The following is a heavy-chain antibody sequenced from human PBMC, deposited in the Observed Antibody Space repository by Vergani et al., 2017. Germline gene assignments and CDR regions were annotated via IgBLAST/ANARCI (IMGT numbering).Heavy chain of an antibody. Sequence: QVPLVQSGAEVGKPGASVKISCKASGYPFTAYYILWVRQAPEQGLEWVGVISPDGFSTFYAHKFQGRVTITRDTSTATVYVEVTSLRSDDTAVYYCAREPPLTGLFVYWGQGTLVTVSA. CDR1: GYPFTAYY. CDR3: AREPPLTGLFVY. D-gene: IGHD3-9*01. CDR2: ISPDGFST. J-gene: IGHJ4*02. V-gene: IGHV1-46*03.